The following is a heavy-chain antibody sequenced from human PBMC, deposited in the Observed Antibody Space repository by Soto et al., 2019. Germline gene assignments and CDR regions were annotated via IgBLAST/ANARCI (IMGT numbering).Heavy chain of an antibody. CDR3: ARVSWGYCSSTSCYGGWLDP. CDR1: GYTFTSYG. J-gene: IGHJ5*02. CDR2: ISAYNGNT. V-gene: IGHV1-18*04. Sequence: ASVKVSCKASGYTFTSYGISWVRQAPGQGLEWMGWISAYNGNTNYAQKLQGRVTMTTDTSTSTAYMELRSLRSDDTAVYYCARVSWGYCSSTSCYGGWLDPWGQGALVTVST. D-gene: IGHD2-2*01.